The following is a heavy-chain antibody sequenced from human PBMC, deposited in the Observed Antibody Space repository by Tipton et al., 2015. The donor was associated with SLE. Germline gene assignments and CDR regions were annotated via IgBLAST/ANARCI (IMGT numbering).Heavy chain of an antibody. CDR3: ARVITPLKNGSYRDY. V-gene: IGHV3-30-3*01. CDR1: GFTFSSYA. D-gene: IGHD1-26*01. Sequence: SLRLSCAASGFTFSSYAMHWVRQAPGKGLEWVAVISYDGSNKYYADSVKGRFTISRDNSKNTLYLQMNSLRAEDTAVYYCARVITPLKNGSYRDYWGQGTLVTVSS. CDR2: ISYDGSNK. J-gene: IGHJ4*02.